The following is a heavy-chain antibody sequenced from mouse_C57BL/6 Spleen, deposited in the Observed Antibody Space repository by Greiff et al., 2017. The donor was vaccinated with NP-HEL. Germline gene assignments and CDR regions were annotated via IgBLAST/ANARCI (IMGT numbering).Heavy chain of an antibody. CDR3: ARTRWLLPLYYYAMDY. V-gene: IGHV1-64*01. D-gene: IGHD2-3*01. CDR1: GYTFTSYW. J-gene: IGHJ4*01. Sequence: QVQLQQPGAELVKPGASVKLSCKASGYTFTSYWMHWVKQRPGQGLEWIGMIHPNSGSTNYNEKFKSKATLTVDKSSSTAYMQLSSLTSEDSAVYYCARTRWLLPLYYYAMDYWGQGTSVTVSS. CDR2: IHPNSGST.